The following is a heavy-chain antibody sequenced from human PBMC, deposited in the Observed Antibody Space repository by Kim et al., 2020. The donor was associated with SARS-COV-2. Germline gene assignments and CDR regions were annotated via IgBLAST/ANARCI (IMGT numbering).Heavy chain of an antibody. CDR2: IRSKANSYAT. Sequence: GSLRLSCAASGFTFSDSAIHWVRQASGKGLEWVGRIRSKANSYATAYAASGKGRFTISRDDAKNTADLQMNSLKTEDTALYYCTNVPGTTLALCDAFDIWGQGTLVTVSS. J-gene: IGHJ3*02. V-gene: IGHV3-73*01. D-gene: IGHD1-1*01. CDR3: TNVPGTTLALCDAFDI. CDR1: GFTFSDSA.